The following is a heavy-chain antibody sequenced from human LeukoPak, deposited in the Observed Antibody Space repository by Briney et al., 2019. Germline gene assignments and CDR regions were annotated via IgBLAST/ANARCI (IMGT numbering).Heavy chain of an antibody. D-gene: IGHD1-26*01. CDR2: INHSGYT. CDR1: GGSFSGYY. J-gene: IGHJ6*03. CDR3: ARPMGVLNYMEV. V-gene: IGHV4-34*01. Sequence: SETLSLTCAVYGGSFSGYYWSWLRQPPGKGLEWIGEINHSGYTNYNPSLESRVTISIDTSKSQFSLNLTAVTAADTAIYYCARPMGVLNYMEVWGKGTTVTVSS.